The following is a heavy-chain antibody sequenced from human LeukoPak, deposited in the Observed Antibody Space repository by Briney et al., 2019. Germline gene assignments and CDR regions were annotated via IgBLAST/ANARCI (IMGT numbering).Heavy chain of an antibody. CDR1: GGSFSGYY. V-gene: IGHV4-34*01. D-gene: IGHD6-6*01. J-gene: IGHJ5*02. CDR2: INHSGST. Sequence: SETLSLTCAVYGGSFSGYYWSWIRQPPGKGLDWIGEINHSGSTNYNPSLKSRVTISVDTSKNQFSLKVSSVTAADTAVYYCARRIAARPRGYWFDPWGQGTLVTVSS. CDR3: ARRIAARPRGYWFDP.